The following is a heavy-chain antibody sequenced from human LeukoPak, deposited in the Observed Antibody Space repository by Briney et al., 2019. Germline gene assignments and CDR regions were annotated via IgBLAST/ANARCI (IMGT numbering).Heavy chain of an antibody. D-gene: IGHD6-13*01. CDR3: AKDGKRIAAAGTILDY. J-gene: IGHJ4*02. Sequence: GGSLRLSCAASGFTFSSYSMNWVRQAPGKGLEWVSSISSSSSYIYYADSVKGRFTISRDNAKNSLYLQMNSLRAEDTAVYYCAKDGKRIAAAGTILDYWGQGTLVTVSS. CDR2: ISSSSSYI. CDR1: GFTFSSYS. V-gene: IGHV3-21*04.